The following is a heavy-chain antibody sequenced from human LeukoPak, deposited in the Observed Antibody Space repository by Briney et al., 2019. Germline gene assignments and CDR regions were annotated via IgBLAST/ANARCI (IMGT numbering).Heavy chain of an antibody. CDR2: ISSSSSTI. J-gene: IGHJ4*02. CDR3: SKDAGSGTYGTFDY. CDR1: GFTFSSYS. D-gene: IGHD3-10*01. Sequence: GGSLRLSCAASGFTFSSYSMNWVRQAPGKGLEWVSYISSSSSTIYYADSVKGRFTISRDNAKNTLYLQMNSLRAEDTALYYCSKDAGSGTYGTFDYWGQGTLVIVSS. V-gene: IGHV3-48*01.